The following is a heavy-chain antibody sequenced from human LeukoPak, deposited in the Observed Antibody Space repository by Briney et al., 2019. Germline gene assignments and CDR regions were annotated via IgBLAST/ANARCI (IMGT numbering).Heavy chain of an antibody. D-gene: IGHD5-18*01. CDR2: ISSSSSYI. J-gene: IGHJ4*02. CDR3: AKDEGHSYGPYFDY. V-gene: IGHV3-21*04. CDR1: GFTFSSYS. Sequence: PGGSLRLSCAASGFTFSSYSMNWVRQAPGKGLEWVSSISSSSSYIYYADSVKGRFTISRDNSKNSLYLQMNSLRTEDTALYYCAKDEGHSYGPYFDYWGQGTLVTVSS.